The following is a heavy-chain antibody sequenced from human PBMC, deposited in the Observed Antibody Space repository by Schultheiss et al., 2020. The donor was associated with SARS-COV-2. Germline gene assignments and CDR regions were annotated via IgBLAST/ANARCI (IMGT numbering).Heavy chain of an antibody. Sequence: SETLSLTCTVSGGSISSGSYYWSWIRQPAGKGLEWIGHISTSGTTNYNPSLKSRVTISVDTSKNQFSLKLSSVTAADTAVYYCAREVVDDSSGFVLDYWGQGTLVTVSS. J-gene: IGHJ4*02. D-gene: IGHD3-22*01. CDR1: GGSISSGSYY. V-gene: IGHV4-61*09. CDR3: AREVVDDSSGFVLDY. CDR2: ISTSGTT.